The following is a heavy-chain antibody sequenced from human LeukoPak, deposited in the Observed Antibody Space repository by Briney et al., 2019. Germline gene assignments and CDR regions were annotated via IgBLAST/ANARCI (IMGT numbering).Heavy chain of an antibody. D-gene: IGHD3-10*01. CDR1: GFTFSSYG. J-gene: IGHJ6*03. CDR3: AKGGAVSSKSITMIRGTRRYYYYMDV. V-gene: IGHV3-23*01. CDR2: LSDSGGST. Sequence: PGGTLRLSCAASGFTFSSYGMSWVRQAPGKGLEWVSALSDSGGSTFYADSVKGRFTISRDNSKNTLYLQINRLRAEDTAVYYCAKGGAVSSKSITMIRGTRRYYYYMDVWGKGTTVTISS.